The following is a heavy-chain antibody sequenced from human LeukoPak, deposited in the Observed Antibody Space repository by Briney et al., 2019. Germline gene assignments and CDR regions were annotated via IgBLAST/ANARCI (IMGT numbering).Heavy chain of an antibody. Sequence: ASVKVSCKASGGTFSSYAISWVRQAPGQGLEWMGGIIPIFGTANYAQKFQGRATITADESTSTAYMELSSLRSEDTAVYYCARVPTNYYDSSGYLGSFDYWGQGTLVTVSS. V-gene: IGHV1-69*13. CDR1: GGTFSSYA. D-gene: IGHD3-22*01. J-gene: IGHJ4*02. CDR2: IIPIFGTA. CDR3: ARVPTNYYDSSGYLGSFDY.